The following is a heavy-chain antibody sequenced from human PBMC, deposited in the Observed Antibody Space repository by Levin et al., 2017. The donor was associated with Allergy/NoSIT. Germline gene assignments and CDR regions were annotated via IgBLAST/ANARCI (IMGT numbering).Heavy chain of an antibody. CDR3: TTDRYTGYEPEYFHH. CDR2: IKSKRDGGTT. J-gene: IGHJ1*01. D-gene: IGHD5-12*01. CDR1: GFTFTNAW. Sequence: PGGSLRLSCAASGFTFTNAWMSWVRQAPGKGLEWVSRIKSKRDGGTTDYAAPVKGRFTISRDDSKNTLYLQMNSLITEDTGVYYCTTDRYTGYEPEYFHHWGQGTLVTVSS. V-gene: IGHV3-15*01.